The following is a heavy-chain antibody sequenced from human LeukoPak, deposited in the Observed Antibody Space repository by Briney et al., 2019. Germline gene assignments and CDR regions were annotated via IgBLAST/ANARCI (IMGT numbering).Heavy chain of an antibody. Sequence: SETLSLTCTVSGGSISSYYWSWIRQPAGKGLEWIGSVYYSGSTYYNPSLKSRVTISVDTSKNQFSLKLSSVTAADTAVYYCARIVVVTATDYFDYWGQGTLVTVSS. D-gene: IGHD2-21*02. CDR3: ARIVVVTATDYFDY. J-gene: IGHJ4*02. CDR2: VYYSGST. V-gene: IGHV4-59*05. CDR1: GGSISSYY.